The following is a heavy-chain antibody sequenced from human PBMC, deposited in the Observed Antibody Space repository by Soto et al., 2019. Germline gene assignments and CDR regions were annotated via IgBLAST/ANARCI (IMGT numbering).Heavy chain of an antibody. V-gene: IGHV5-51*01. CDR3: ARGLSDSSSWYVPLAY. CDR1: GYSFTSYW. Sequence: PGESLKISCKGSGYSFTSYWIGWVRQMPGKGLEWMGIIYPGDSDTRYSPSFQGQVTISADKSISTAYLQWSSLKASDTAMYYCARGLSDSSSWYVPLAYWGQGTLVTVSS. D-gene: IGHD6-13*01. J-gene: IGHJ4*02. CDR2: IYPGDSDT.